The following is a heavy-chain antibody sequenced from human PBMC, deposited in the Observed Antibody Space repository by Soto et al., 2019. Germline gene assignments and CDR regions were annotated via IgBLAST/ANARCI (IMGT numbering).Heavy chain of an antibody. CDR3: FGGNGGPQ. J-gene: IGHJ4*02. Sequence: LGGSLRLSCATSDFTFRNYWMNWVRQAPGKGLEWVANIKPDGSATNYVDSVKGRFTISRDNVRNSVSLQMNSLRVEDTAVYFCFGGNGGPQWGQGTLVTVSS. CDR1: DFTFRNYW. V-gene: IGHV3-7*03. CDR2: IKPDGSAT. D-gene: IGHD3-16*01.